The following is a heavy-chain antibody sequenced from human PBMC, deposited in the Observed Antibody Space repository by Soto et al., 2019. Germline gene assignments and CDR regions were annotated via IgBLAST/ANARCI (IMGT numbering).Heavy chain of an antibody. Sequence: QITLKESGPTLVKPTQTLTLTCTFSGFSLSTSGVGVGWIRQPPGKALEWLALIFWDDDKRYSPSLRSRITITKDTSKNQVVLIMTNMDPVDTATYYCAHTPRRYGSGIGRFDPWGQGTLVTVSS. CDR1: GFSLSTSGVG. V-gene: IGHV2-5*02. D-gene: IGHD3-10*01. CDR3: AHTPRRYGSGIGRFDP. CDR2: IFWDDDK. J-gene: IGHJ5*02.